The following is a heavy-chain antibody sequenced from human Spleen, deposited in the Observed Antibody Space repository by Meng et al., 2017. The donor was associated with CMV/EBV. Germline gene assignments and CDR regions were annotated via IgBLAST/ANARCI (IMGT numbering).Heavy chain of an antibody. CDR3: AREVGDSSGYRDY. CDR2: IYYSGST. CDR1: GGSISSSSYY. D-gene: IGHD3-22*01. J-gene: IGHJ4*02. V-gene: IGHV4-39*07. Sequence: QVQLQESGPGLVKPSEPLTLTCTVSGGSISSSSYYWGWIRQPPGKGLEWIGSIYYSGSTYYNPSLKSRVTISVDTSKNQFSLKLSSVTAADTAVYYCAREVGDSSGYRDYWGQGTLVTVSS.